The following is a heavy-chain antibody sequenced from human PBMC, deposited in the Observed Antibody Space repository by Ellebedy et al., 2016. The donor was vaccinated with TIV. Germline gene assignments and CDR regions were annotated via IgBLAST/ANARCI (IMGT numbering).Heavy chain of an antibody. Sequence: GESLKISCAASGFTFNGYAMHWVRQAPGKGLEWVASISSASNVINYADSVKGRFTISRDNAKKSLSLQMNSLGVDDTATYFCARDQKGWRQYVLAMDVWGQGTTVTVSS. CDR2: ISSASNVI. V-gene: IGHV3-21*01. J-gene: IGHJ6*02. CDR1: GFTFNGYA. D-gene: IGHD6-19*01. CDR3: ARDQKGWRQYVLAMDV.